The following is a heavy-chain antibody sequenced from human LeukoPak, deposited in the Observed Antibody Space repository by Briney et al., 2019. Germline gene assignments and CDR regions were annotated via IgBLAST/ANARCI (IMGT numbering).Heavy chain of an antibody. CDR1: GFTFRSFA. Sequence: GGSLRLSCSASGFTFRSFAMFWVRQAPGKGLEYVSAISSNGDSTHYTDPLRGRFTISRDNSKNTVDLQMNTLRPEDTAVYYCVKSPRRSPTAIYGDYGTYDSWGQGTLVTVSS. CDR3: VKSPRRSPTAIYGDYGTYDS. D-gene: IGHD4-17*01. V-gene: IGHV3-64D*09. CDR2: ISSNGDST. J-gene: IGHJ4*02.